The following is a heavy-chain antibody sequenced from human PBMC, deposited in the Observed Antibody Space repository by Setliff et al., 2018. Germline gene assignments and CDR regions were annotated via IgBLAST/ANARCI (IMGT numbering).Heavy chain of an antibody. J-gene: IGHJ4*02. CDR2: INAGNGNT. V-gene: IGHV1-3*01. Sequence: ASVKVSCKASGYSFTNYDISWVRQAPGQGLEWMGWINAGNGNTKYSQKFQGRVTITRDTSASTAYMELSSLRSEDTAVYYCARDLTMVRGVKGCWGQGTLVTVSS. D-gene: IGHD3-10*01. CDR3: ARDLTMVRGVKGC. CDR1: GYSFTNYD.